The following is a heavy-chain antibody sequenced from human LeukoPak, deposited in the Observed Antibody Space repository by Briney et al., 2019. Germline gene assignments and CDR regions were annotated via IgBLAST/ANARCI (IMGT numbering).Heavy chain of an antibody. CDR1: GGSISSSSYY. J-gene: IGHJ5*02. Sequence: SETLSLTCTVSGGSISSSSYYWGWIRQPPGKGLEWIGSIYYSGSTNYNPSLKSRVTISVDTSKNQFSLKLSSVTAADTAVYYCARARGSGSYRRWFDPWGQGTLVTVSS. CDR3: ARARGSGSYRRWFDP. V-gene: IGHV4-39*07. D-gene: IGHD3-10*01. CDR2: IYYSGST.